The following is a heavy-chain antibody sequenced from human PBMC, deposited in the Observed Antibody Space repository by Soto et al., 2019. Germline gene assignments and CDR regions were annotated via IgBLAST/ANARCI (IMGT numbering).Heavy chain of an antibody. CDR1: GYSFTSYW. V-gene: IGHV5-10-1*01. Sequence: PXDSLTSAGKGSGYSFTSYWLSLVGQMPGKGLEWMGRIDPSDSYTNYSPSFQGHVTISADKSISTAYLQWSSLKASDTAMYYCARLPLWFGELSLGYGMDVWGQGTTVTVSS. J-gene: IGHJ6*02. CDR2: IDPSDSYT. CDR3: ARLPLWFGELSLGYGMDV. D-gene: IGHD3-10*01.